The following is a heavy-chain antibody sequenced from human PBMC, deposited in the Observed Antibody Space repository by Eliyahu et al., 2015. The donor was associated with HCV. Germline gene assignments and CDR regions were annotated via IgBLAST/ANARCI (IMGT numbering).Heavy chain of an antibody. CDR1: GYTFTGYY. D-gene: IGHD3-10*01. CDR2: INPNSGGT. V-gene: IGHV1-2*06. CDR3: ARAMVRGVIRYYYGMDV. Sequence: QVQLVQSGAEVKKPGASVKVSCKASGYTFTGYYMHWVRQAPGQGLEWMGRINPNSGGTNYAQKFQGRVTMTRDTSISTAYMELSRLRSDDTAVYYCARAMVRGVIRYYYGMDVWGQGTTVTVSS. J-gene: IGHJ6*02.